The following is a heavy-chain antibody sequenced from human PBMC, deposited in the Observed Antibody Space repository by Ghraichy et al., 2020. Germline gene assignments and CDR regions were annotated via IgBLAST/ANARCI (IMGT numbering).Heavy chain of an antibody. D-gene: IGHD4-17*01. CDR1: GGSISSSSYY. J-gene: IGHJ4*02. Sequence: SQTLSLTCTVSGGSISSSSYYWGWIRQPPGKGLEWIGSIYYSGSTYYNPSLKSRVTISVDTSKNQFSLKLSSVTAADTAVYYCARLRWLRWGFDYWGQGTLVTVSS. CDR3: ARLRWLRWGFDY. CDR2: IYYSGST. V-gene: IGHV4-39*01.